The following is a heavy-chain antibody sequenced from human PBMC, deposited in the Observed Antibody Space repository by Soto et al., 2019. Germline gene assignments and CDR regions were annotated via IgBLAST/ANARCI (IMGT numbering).Heavy chain of an antibody. Sequence: QVQLQESGPGLVKSSETLSLTCRVSGGSISNYFWSWIRQPPGKGLEWIGYIFNSGSTIYSPSLKSRVTLTLDTSKNQFSLRLGSVNVEDTAIYYCARGPETYYMDVWGKGTTVTVSS. CDR3: ARGPETYYMDV. CDR2: IFNSGST. V-gene: IGHV4-59*01. CDR1: GGSISNYF. J-gene: IGHJ6*03.